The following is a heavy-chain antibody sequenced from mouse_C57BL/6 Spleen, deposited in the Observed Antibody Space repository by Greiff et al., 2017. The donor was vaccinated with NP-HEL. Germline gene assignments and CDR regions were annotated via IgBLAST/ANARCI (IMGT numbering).Heavy chain of an antibody. CDR3: ARTDYHWYFDV. J-gene: IGHJ1*03. CDR1: GYTFTSYW. V-gene: IGHV1-69*01. CDR2: IDPSDSYT. Sequence: VQLQQPGAELVMPGASVKLSCKASGYTFTSYWMHWVKQRPGQGLEWIGEIDPSDSYTNYNQKFKGKSTLTVDKSSSTAYMQLSSLTSEDSAVYYCARTDYHWYFDVWGTGTTVTVSS. D-gene: IGHD2-4*01.